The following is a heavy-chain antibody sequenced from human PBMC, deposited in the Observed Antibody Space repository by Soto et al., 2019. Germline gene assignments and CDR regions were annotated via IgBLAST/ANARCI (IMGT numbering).Heavy chain of an antibody. V-gene: IGHV3-48*03. Sequence: EVQLVESGGGLVQPGGSLRLSCAASGFGFSNYEMNWVRQAPGKGLEWVSYITSSGGATMYADSVKGRFTISRDNAKDSLYLQMNSLRVEDTAVYYCARGDCKTSCYIGLWGQGALVTVSS. D-gene: IGHD2-2*02. CDR3: ARGDCKTSCYIGL. CDR1: GFGFSNYE. CDR2: ITSSGGAT. J-gene: IGHJ4*02.